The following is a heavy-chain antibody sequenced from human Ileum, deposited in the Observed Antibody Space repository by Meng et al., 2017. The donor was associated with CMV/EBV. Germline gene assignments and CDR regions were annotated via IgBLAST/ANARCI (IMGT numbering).Heavy chain of an antibody. J-gene: IGHJ3*01. CDR2: INGNGETT. CDR1: GFVFRGYS. CDR3: VRDRSFDL. Sequence: GGSLRLSCVGSGFVFRGYSLNWVRQAPGKGPEWVSYINGNGETTYYADSVRGRFMTSRDNDKDSVYLQMNSVGAEDTAVYYCVRDRSFDLWGQGTRVTVSS. V-gene: IGHV3-48*01.